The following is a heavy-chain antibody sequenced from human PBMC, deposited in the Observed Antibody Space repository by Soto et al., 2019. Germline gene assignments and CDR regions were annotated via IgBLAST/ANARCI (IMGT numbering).Heavy chain of an antibody. J-gene: IGHJ5*02. CDR2: IWYDGSNT. D-gene: IGHD6-19*01. CDR1: GFIFRSYG. V-gene: IGHV3-33*01. Sequence: GGSLRLSCAASGFIFRSYGMHWVRQAPGKGLEWVAVIWYDGSNTYYADPVKGRFTISRDNSKNTLFLQMNSLRAEDTAAYYCASSAAWGRGTLVTVSS. CDR3: ASSAA.